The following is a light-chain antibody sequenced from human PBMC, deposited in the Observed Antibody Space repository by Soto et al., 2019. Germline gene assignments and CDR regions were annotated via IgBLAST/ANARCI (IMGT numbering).Light chain of an antibody. CDR3: GSWDSSLSAYV. CDR2: DDN. J-gene: IGLJ1*01. CDR1: RSNICGNS. V-gene: IGLV1-51*01. Sequence: QTVLPQPPSVSVAPGHKGTISCSRCRSNICGNSVSWYQLIPGTAPKLLIYDDNKRPSGIPDRFSGSKSGTSATLGITGFQTGDEADYYCGSWDSSLSAYVFGTGTKVTVL.